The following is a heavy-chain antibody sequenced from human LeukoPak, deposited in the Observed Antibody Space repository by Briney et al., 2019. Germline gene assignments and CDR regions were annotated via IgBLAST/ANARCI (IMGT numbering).Heavy chain of an antibody. CDR3: ARSMIVVVMAFGDFDD. Sequence: ASEKVSCKGSVYTFTRYGISWVRHAPGQGREWIGWICDYNANTNKAQKPQGRVTMTTDTSTSTAYMGLRSLGSDDTAVYDCARSMIVVVMAFGDFDDWGQRTLVTVSS. V-gene: IGHV1-18*01. J-gene: IGHJ4*02. D-gene: IGHD3-22*01. CDR1: VYTFTRYG. CDR2: ICDYNANT.